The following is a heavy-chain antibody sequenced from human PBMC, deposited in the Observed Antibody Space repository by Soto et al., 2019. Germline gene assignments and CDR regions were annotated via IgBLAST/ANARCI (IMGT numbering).Heavy chain of an antibody. D-gene: IGHD1-26*01. Sequence: QVQLVQSGAEVKKPGASVKVSCKASGYTFTRYDINWVRQATGQGLEWMGWMNPNSGNTGYAQKFQGRVTMTRNTSRSTAYMEMSSMRSDDAVVYYCASEKVGANDYWGQGTLVTVSS. CDR3: ASEKVGANDY. V-gene: IGHV1-8*01. CDR2: MNPNSGNT. CDR1: GYTFTRYD. J-gene: IGHJ4*02.